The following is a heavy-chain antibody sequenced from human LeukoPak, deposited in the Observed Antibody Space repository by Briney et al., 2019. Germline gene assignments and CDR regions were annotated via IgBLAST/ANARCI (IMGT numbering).Heavy chain of an antibody. Sequence: PGESLKISCKGSGYSFTNYWIGWVRQMPGKGLDWMGIIYPGDSDTRYSPSFLGQVTISADKSISTAYLQWSSLKASDTAIYYCASCDSSRGGFDPWGQGTLVTVSS. CDR1: GYSFTNYW. D-gene: IGHD3-22*01. CDR3: ASCDSSRGGFDP. CDR2: IYPGDSDT. V-gene: IGHV5-51*01. J-gene: IGHJ5*02.